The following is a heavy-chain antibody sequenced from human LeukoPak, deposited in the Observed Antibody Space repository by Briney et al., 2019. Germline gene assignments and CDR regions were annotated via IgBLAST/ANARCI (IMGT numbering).Heavy chain of an antibody. CDR1: GFTFSSYA. CDR3: AKDWYYYGIDY. CDR2: ISYDGSNK. D-gene: IGHD3-10*01. Sequence: PGRSLRLSCAASGFTFSSYAMHWVRQAPGKGLEWVAVISYDGSNKYYADSVKGRFTISRDNSKNTLYLQMNSLRAEDTAVYYCAKDWYYYGIDYWGQGTLVTVSS. J-gene: IGHJ4*02. V-gene: IGHV3-30-3*01.